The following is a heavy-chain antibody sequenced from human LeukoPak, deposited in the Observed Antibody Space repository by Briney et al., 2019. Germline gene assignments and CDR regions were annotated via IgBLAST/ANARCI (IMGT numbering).Heavy chain of an antibody. J-gene: IGHJ4*02. D-gene: IGHD3-10*01. CDR2: IYYSGST. CDR3: ARVGYSSSGNYYNDRGAFDY. Sequence: SETLSLTCTVSGGSISSYYWSWIRQPPGKGLGWIGYIYYSGSTNYNPSLKSRVTIPVDTSKNQFSLKLSSVTAADTAVYYCARVGYSSSGNYYNDRGAFDYWGQGTLVTVSS. CDR1: GGSISSYY. V-gene: IGHV4-59*01.